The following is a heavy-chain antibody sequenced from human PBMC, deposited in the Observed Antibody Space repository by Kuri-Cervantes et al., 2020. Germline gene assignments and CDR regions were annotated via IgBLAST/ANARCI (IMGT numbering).Heavy chain of an antibody. V-gene: IGHV3-11*04. CDR2: VSKTSTTI. CDR3: AREKDSGSYPFDY. D-gene: IGHD1-26*01. Sequence: GESLKISCAGSGFDFSDYYMSWIRQAPGKGLEWISYVSKTSTTIYYADSVKGRFTISRDNAKNSLYLQMTSLRVEDTAVYYCAREKDSGSYPFDYWGQGTLVTVSS. CDR1: GFDFSDYY. J-gene: IGHJ4*02.